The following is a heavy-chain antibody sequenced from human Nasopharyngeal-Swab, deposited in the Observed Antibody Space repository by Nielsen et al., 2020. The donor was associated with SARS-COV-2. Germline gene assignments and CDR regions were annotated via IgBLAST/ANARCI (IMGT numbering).Heavy chain of an antibody. V-gene: IGHV3-74*01. D-gene: IGHD4/OR15-4a*01. CDR3: VKDWRYGGGY. Sequence: GESLKISCAASGFTVSTYWMDWVRQAPGKGLVWVSRTNYDGTRTSYADSVKGRFAISRDNARNTVYLQMNSLRADDTAVYLCVKDWRYGGGYWGQGTLVTVSS. J-gene: IGHJ4*02. CDR1: GFTVSTYW. CDR2: TNYDGTRT.